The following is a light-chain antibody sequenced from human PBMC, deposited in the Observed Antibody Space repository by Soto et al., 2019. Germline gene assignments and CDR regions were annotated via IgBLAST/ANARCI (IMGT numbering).Light chain of an antibody. Sequence: EIVMTQSPATLSVSPGERATLSCRASQSVSSNLAWYQQKPGQAPRLLIYGASTRATGIPARFSGSGSGTEFTLPLSSLQSEDFAVYYCQQYNNWGTFGQGTKVEIK. CDR3: QQYNNWGT. V-gene: IGKV3-15*01. J-gene: IGKJ1*01. CDR2: GAS. CDR1: QSVSSN.